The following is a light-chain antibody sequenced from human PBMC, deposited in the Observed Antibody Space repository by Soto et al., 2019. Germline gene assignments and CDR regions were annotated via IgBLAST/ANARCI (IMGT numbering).Light chain of an antibody. Sequence: QLVLTQSSSASASLGSSVKLTCTLSSGPSSYIIAWHQQQPGKAPRYLMKLEGSGSYNKGSGVPDRFSGSSSGADRYLTISNLQFEDEADYYCETWDRNTHTVFGGGTKVTVL. J-gene: IGLJ3*02. V-gene: IGLV4-60*02. CDR3: ETWDRNTHTV. CDR2: LEGSGSY. CDR1: SGPSSYI.